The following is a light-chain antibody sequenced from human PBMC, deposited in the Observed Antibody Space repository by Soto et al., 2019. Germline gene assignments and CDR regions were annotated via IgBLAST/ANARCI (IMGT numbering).Light chain of an antibody. V-gene: IGLV2-14*01. CDR3: SSYTSSSTLD. CDR2: DVS. Sequence: QSVLTQPASVSGSPGQSITISCTGTSSDVGGYNYVSWYQQQPGKAPKLMIYDVSNRPSGVSNRFSGSKSGNTASLTISGLQAEDEADYYCSSYTSSSTLDFGTGTKVTVL. J-gene: IGLJ1*01. CDR1: SSDVGGYNY.